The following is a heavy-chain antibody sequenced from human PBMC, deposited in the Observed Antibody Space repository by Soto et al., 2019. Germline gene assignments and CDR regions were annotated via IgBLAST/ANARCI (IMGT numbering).Heavy chain of an antibody. CDR2: IYYSGST. J-gene: IGHJ4*02. D-gene: IGHD6-6*01. Sequence: SETLSLTCTVSGGSVSSGSYYWSWIRQPPGKGLEWIGYIYYSGSTNYNPSLKSRVTISVDTSKNQFSLKLSSVTAADTAVYYCARGLGHGQLVLHYYFDYWGQGTLVTVSS. V-gene: IGHV4-61*01. CDR1: GGSVSSGSYY. CDR3: ARGLGHGQLVLHYYFDY.